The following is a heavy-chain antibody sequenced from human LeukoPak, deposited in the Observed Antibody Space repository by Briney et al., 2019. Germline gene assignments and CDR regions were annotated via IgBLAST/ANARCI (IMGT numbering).Heavy chain of an antibody. Sequence: SATLSLPCTVSGGSISSSSYYWGWIRPPPGKGLEWIGSIYYSGSTYYNPSLKSRVTISVDTSKNQFSLKLSSVTAADTAVYYCARVGPPQFYFDYWGQGTLVTVSS. CDR2: IYYSGST. V-gene: IGHV4-39*07. J-gene: IGHJ4*02. CDR1: GGSISSSSYY. CDR3: ARVGPPQFYFDY.